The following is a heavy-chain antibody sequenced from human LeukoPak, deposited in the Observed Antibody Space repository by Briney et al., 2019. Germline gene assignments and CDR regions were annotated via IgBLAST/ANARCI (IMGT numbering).Heavy chain of an antibody. J-gene: IGHJ5*02. V-gene: IGHV1-18*01. CDR3: AREYCSSTSCYFDP. CDR2: ISAYNGNT. CDR1: GYTFTSYG. D-gene: IGHD2-2*01. Sequence: ASVKVSCKASGYTFTSYGISWVRQAPGQGLEWMGWISAYNGNTNYAQKLQGRVTMTTDTPTSTAYMELRSLRSDDTAVYYCAREYCSSTSCYFDPWGQGTLVTVSS.